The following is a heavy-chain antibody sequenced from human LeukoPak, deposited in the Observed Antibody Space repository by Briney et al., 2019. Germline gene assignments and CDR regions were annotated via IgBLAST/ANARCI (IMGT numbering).Heavy chain of an antibody. J-gene: IGHJ6*02. CDR1: GYTFTSYD. V-gene: IGHV1-8*01. Sequence: GASVKVSCKASGYTFTSYDINWVRQATGQGLEWMGWMNPNSGNTGYAQKFQGRVTMTRNTSISTAYMELSSLRSEDTAVYYCAADRTAAAQRWYYYYGMDVWGQGTTVTVSS. CDR2: MNPNSGNT. D-gene: IGHD6-13*01. CDR3: AADRTAAAQRWYYYYGMDV.